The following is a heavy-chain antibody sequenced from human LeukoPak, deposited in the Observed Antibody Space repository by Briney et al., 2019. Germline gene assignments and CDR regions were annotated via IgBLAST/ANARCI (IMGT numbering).Heavy chain of an antibody. Sequence: SETLSLTCTVSGGSISSSSYYWGWIRQPPGKGLEWIGSIYYSGSTYYNPSLKSRVTISVDTSKNQFSLKLSSVTAADTAVYYCARGAYYYGSGSYIDYMDVWGKGTTVTVSS. D-gene: IGHD3-10*01. CDR2: IYYSGST. CDR3: ARGAYYYGSGSYIDYMDV. V-gene: IGHV4-39*07. CDR1: GGSISSSSYY. J-gene: IGHJ6*03.